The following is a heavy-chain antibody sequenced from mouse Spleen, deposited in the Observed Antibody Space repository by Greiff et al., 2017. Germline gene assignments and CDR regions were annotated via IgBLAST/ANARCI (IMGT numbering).Heavy chain of an antibody. D-gene: IGHD3-1*01. CDR1: GFTFSDYG. CDR2: ISSGSSTI. J-gene: IGHJ3*01. Sequence: EVQLVESGGGLVKPGGSLKLSCAASGFTFSDYGMHWVRQAPEKGLEWVAYISSGSSTIYYADTVKGRFTISRDNAKNTLFLQMTSLRSEDTAMYYCAGTVSSGWFAYWGQGTLVTVSA. CDR3: AGTVSSGWFAY. V-gene: IGHV5-17*01.